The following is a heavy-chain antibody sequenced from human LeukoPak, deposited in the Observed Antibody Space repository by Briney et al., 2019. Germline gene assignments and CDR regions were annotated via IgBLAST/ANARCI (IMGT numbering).Heavy chain of an antibody. D-gene: IGHD2-2*01. J-gene: IGHJ4*02. V-gene: IGHV3-33*01. Sequence: PGGSLRLSCAASGFTFSSYGMHWVRQAPGKGLEWVAVIWYDGSNKYYADSVKGRFTISRDNSKNTPYLQMNSLRAEDTAVYYCASECSSTSCYDYWGQGTLVTVSS. CDR1: GFTFSSYG. CDR3: ASECSSTSCYDY. CDR2: IWYDGSNK.